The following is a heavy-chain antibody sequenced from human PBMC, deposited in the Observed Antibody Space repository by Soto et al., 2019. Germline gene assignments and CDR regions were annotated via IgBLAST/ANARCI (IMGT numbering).Heavy chain of an antibody. CDR1: GFTFSSYG. J-gene: IGHJ6*02. Sequence: QVQLVESGGGGVQPGRSLRLSCAASGFTFSSYGMHWVRQAPGKGLEWVAVISYDGSNKYYADSVKGRFTISRDNSKNTLYLQMNSMRPEDTAVYYCAKDLTGSTGVWGQGTTVTVSS. V-gene: IGHV3-30*18. CDR3: AKDLTGSTGV. CDR2: ISYDGSNK.